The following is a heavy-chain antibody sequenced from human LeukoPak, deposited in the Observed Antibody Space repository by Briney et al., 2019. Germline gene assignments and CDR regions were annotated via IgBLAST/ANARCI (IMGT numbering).Heavy chain of an antibody. D-gene: IGHD2-15*01. V-gene: IGHV1-46*01. J-gene: IGHJ4*02. CDR1: GYTFTNYY. CDR2: IKPNGGDT. Sequence: GASVKVSCKASGYTFTNYYMHWVRQAPGQGLEWIGLIKPNGGDTTYAQKFQGRVTMTRDTSTSTVYMELSSLRSDDTAVYYCAREVVVNDCWGQGTLVTVSS. CDR3: AREVVVNDC.